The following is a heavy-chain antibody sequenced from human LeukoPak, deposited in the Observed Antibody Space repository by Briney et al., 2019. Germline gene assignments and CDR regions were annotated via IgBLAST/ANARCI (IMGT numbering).Heavy chain of an antibody. CDR3: AKDGGYSYGYFSGRVGFDY. J-gene: IGHJ4*02. CDR2: ISGSGGST. Sequence: GGSLRLSCAASGFTFSSYAMSWVRQAPGKGLEWVSAISGSGGSTYYADSVKGRFTISRDNSKNTLYLKMNSLRAEDTAVYYCAKDGGYSYGYFSGRVGFDYWGQGTLVTVSS. CDR1: GFTFSSYA. V-gene: IGHV3-23*01. D-gene: IGHD5-18*01.